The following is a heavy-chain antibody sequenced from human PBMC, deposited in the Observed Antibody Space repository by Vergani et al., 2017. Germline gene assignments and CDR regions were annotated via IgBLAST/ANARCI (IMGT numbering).Heavy chain of an antibody. CDR3: AREGRTGYYEGDFDD. D-gene: IGHD3/OR15-3a*01. V-gene: IGHV3-74*01. Sequence: EVQLVESGGGLVQPGGSLRLSCAASGFTFSSYWMHWVRQAPGKGLVWVSRINSDGSSTSYADSVKGRFTISRDNAKNTLYLQMNSLRAEDTAVYYCAREGRTGYYEGDFDDWGQGTLVTVSS. CDR1: GFTFSSYW. CDR2: INSDGSST. J-gene: IGHJ4*02.